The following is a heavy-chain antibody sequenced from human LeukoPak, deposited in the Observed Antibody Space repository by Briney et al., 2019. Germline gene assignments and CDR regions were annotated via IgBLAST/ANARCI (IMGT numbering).Heavy chain of an antibody. D-gene: IGHD2-2*01. CDR1: GFTLNHFE. Sequence: GGSLRLSCVASGFTLNHFEIHWVRQAPGKGLEWVSYISSSGTTIFYSDSVKGRFTISRDTSLNTLFLQMNSLRVEDTAVYYCASARESCIGSSCYEYFHHWGQGTPLTVSS. CDR3: ASARESCIGSSCYEYFHH. J-gene: IGHJ1*01. V-gene: IGHV3-48*03. CDR2: ISSSGTTI.